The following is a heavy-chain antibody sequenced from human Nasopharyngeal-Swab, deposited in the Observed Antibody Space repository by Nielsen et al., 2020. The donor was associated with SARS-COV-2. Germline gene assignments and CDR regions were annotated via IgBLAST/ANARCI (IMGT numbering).Heavy chain of an antibody. J-gene: IGHJ4*02. CDR2: IYTSGST. D-gene: IGHD3-22*01. CDR1: GGSISSYY. V-gene: IGHV4-4*07. Sequence: SEILSLTCTVSGGSISSYYWSWIRQPAGKGLEWIGRIYTSGSTNYNPSLKSRVTMSVDTSKNQFSLKLSSVTAADTAVYYCARETYYYDSRPLDYWGQGTLVTVSS. CDR3: ARETYYYDSRPLDY.